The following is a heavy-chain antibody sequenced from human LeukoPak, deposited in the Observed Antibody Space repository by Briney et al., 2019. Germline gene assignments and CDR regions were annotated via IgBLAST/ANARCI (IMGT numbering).Heavy chain of an antibody. CDR1: GASISSYY. V-gene: IGHV4-59*12. J-gene: IGHJ5*02. CDR3: ARAPGDNWFDP. CDR2: GHYTGSS. Sequence: SETLSLTCTVSGASISSYYRSWIRLPPGKGLEWIGFGHYTGSSNYNPSLKSRVTISVDTSKNQFSLKLSSVTAADTAVYYCARAPGDNWFDPWGQGTLVTVSS.